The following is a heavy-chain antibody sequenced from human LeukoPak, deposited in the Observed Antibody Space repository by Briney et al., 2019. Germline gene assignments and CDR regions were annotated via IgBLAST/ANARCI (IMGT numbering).Heavy chain of an antibody. CDR1: GGSISSYY. V-gene: IGHV4-59*08. Sequence: SETLSLTCTVSGGSISSYYWNWIRQPPGKGLEWIGYIYYSGSTNYNPSLKSRVTISVDTSKNQFSLKLSSVTAADTAVYYCARHDLTMVRGVLEYYYGMDVWGQGTTVTVSS. J-gene: IGHJ6*02. CDR3: ARHDLTMVRGVLEYYYGMDV. D-gene: IGHD3-10*01. CDR2: IYYSGST.